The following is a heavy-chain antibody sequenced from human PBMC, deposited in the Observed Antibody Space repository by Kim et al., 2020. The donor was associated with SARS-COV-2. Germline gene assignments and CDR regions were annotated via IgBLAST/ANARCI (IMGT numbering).Heavy chain of an antibody. D-gene: IGHD5-12*01. J-gene: IGHJ4*02. Sequence: YYARSRKGRFTASRATSKTTLYRPMNSVRAEDTAVYYCAKEYSGDDRILSYWGQGTLVTVSS. V-gene: IGHV3-23*01. CDR3: AKEYSGDDRILSY.